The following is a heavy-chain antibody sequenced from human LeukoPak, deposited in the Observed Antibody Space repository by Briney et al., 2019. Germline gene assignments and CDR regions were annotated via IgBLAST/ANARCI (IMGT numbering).Heavy chain of an antibody. CDR2: IKSKTDGGAI. J-gene: IGHJ4*02. V-gene: IGHV3-15*01. CDR1: GFTFRNAS. Sequence: PGGSLRLSCAVSGFTFRNASMSWVRQAPGKGLEWVGRIKSKTDGGAIDYAAPVRGRFTISRDDSKNTVYLQMNSLKTEDTAVYFCAHRDTTMVRVDYWGQGTLVTVSS. D-gene: IGHD5-18*01. CDR3: AHRDTTMVRVDY.